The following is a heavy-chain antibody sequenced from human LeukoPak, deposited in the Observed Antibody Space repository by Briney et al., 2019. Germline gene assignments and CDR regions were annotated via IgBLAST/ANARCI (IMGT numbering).Heavy chain of an antibody. CDR3: ATAPILRGEGGEHYKYGMDV. D-gene: IGHD2-2*02. CDR2: IYHNGTR. V-gene: IGHV4-4*02. J-gene: IGHJ6*02. Sequence: PSETLSLTCAVSVGSISSGNWWSWVRQSPGKGLEWIGEIYHNGTRSYNPSLKSRVTISADTFKNHFSLKLTSVTAADTAVYYCATAPILRGEGGEHYKYGMDVWGQGTTVIVSS. CDR1: VGSISSGNW.